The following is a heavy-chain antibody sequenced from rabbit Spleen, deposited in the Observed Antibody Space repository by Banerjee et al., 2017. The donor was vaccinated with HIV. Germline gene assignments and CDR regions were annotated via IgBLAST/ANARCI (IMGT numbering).Heavy chain of an antibody. D-gene: IGHD1-1*01. CDR1: GFSFSSNW. CDR3: ARNYVNVFDP. CDR2: IDTSDGDT. J-gene: IGHJ2*01. Sequence: LEESGGGLVKPGGTLTLTCTVSGFSFSSNWICWVRQAPGKGLEWIACIDTSDGDTDYANWPKGRFTISKTSSTTVTLQMTSLTAADTATYFCARNYVNVFDPWGQGTLVTV. V-gene: IGHV1S45*01.